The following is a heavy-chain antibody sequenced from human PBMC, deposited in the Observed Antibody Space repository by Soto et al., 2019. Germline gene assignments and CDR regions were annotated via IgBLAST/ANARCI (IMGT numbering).Heavy chain of an antibody. CDR2: ISYDGSNK. J-gene: IGHJ6*02. V-gene: IGHV3-30*18. D-gene: IGHD3-10*01. CDR1: GFTFSSYG. CDR3: AKDHYRPYYYGSGSYLYYYYYGMDV. Sequence: QVQLVESGGGVVQPGRSLRLSCAASGFTFSSYGMHWVRQAPGKGLEWVAVISYDGSNKYYADSVKGRFTISRDNSKNTLYLKMNSLRAEDTAVYYCAKDHYRPYYYGSGSYLYYYYYGMDVWGQGTTVTVSS.